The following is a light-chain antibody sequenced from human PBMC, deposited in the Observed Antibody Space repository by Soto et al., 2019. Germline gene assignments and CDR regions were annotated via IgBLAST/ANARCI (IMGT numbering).Light chain of an antibody. Sequence: DIQMTQSPSTLSASVGDRVTITCRASQSISSWLAWYQQKPGKAPKLLIYKASSLESGVPSRFSGSGSATEFTLTISSLQPDEFATYYCQQYNSSPWTFGQGTKVEIK. CDR2: KAS. CDR3: QQYNSSPWT. J-gene: IGKJ1*01. CDR1: QSISSW. V-gene: IGKV1-5*03.